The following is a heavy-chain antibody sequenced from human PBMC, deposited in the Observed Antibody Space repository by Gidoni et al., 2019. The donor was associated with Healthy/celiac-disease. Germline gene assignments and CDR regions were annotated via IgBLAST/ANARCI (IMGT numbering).Heavy chain of an antibody. Sequence: QVQLQESGPGLVKPSQTLSLTCTVSGGSISSGSYYWSWIRQPAGKGLEWIGRIYTSGSTNYNPSLKSRVTISVDTSKNQFSLKLSSVTAADTAVYYCARDHSSSWYNWFDPWGQGTLVTVSS. D-gene: IGHD6-13*01. J-gene: IGHJ5*02. CDR3: ARDHSSSWYNWFDP. CDR2: IYTSGST. CDR1: GGSISSGSYY. V-gene: IGHV4-61*02.